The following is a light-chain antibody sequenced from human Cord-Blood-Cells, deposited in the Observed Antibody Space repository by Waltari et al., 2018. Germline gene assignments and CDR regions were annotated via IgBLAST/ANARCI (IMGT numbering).Light chain of an antibody. V-gene: IGLV2-23*01. Sequence: QSALTQPASVSGSPGQSITISCTGTSSDVGSYNLVSWYQQHPGKAPKLMIYEGSKRTSGVSDLFTGSKSGNTGSMTFSGLQAEDEADYYCCSCGCSGTWVFGGGTKLTVL. J-gene: IGLJ3*02. CDR2: EGS. CDR3: CSCGCSGTWV. CDR1: SSDVGSYNL.